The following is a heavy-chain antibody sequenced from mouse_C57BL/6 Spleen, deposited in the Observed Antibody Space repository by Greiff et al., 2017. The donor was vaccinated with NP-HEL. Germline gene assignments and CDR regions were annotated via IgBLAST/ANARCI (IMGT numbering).Heavy chain of an antibody. D-gene: IGHD2-2*01. CDR3: TRNYGYGDY. V-gene: IGHV1-15*01. CDR2: IDPETGGT. J-gene: IGHJ2*01. Sequence: VQLQASGAELVRPGASVTLSCKASGYTFTDYEMHWVKQTPVHGLEWIGAIDPETGGTAYNQKFKGKAILTADKSSSTAYMELRSLTSEDSAVYYCTRNYGYGDYWGQGTTLTVSS. CDR1: GYTFTDYE.